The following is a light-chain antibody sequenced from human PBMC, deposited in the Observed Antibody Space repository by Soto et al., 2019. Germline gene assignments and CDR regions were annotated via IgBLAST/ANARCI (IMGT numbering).Light chain of an antibody. V-gene: IGKV1-5*01. J-gene: IGKJ1*01. CDR1: QSISSW. Sequence: DIQMTQSPSTLSASVGDRFTITFRASQSISSWLAWYQQKPGKAPKLLIYDASSLESGVPSRFSGSGSGTEFTLPNSSLQADDFATYYGQQYNSYWTFGQGTKVDIK. CDR3: QQYNSYWT. CDR2: DAS.